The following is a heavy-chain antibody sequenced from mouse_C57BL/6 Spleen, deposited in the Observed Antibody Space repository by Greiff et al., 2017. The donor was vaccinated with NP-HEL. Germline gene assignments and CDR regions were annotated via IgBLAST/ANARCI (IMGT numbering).Heavy chain of an antibody. CDR1: GYSITSGYY. V-gene: IGHV3-6*01. CDR3: ARDITTVVATGCFDY. Sequence: EVQLQQSGPGLVKPSQSLSLTCSVTGYSITSGYYWNWIRQFPGNKLEWMGYISYDGSNNYNPSLKNRISITRDTSKNQFFLKLNSVTTEDTATYYCARDITTVVATGCFDYWGQGTTLTVSS. CDR2: ISYDGSN. D-gene: IGHD1-1*01. J-gene: IGHJ2*01.